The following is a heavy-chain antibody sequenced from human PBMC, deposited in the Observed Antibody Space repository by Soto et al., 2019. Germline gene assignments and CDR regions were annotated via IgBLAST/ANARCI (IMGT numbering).Heavy chain of an antibody. CDR2: ISGSGGST. CDR1: GFTFSSYA. CDR3: ANDMGESGYYGMDV. Sequence: GGSLRLSCAASGFTFSSYAMSWVRQAPGKGLEWVSAISGSGGSTYYADSVKGRFTISRDNSKNTLYLQMNSLRAEDTAVYYCANDMGESGYYGMDVWGQGTTVTVSS. D-gene: IGHD2-21*01. V-gene: IGHV3-23*01. J-gene: IGHJ6*02.